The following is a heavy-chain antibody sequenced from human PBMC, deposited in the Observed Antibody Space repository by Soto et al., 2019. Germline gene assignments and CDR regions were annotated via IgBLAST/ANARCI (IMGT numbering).Heavy chain of an antibody. D-gene: IGHD2-21*02. V-gene: IGHV4-39*01. CDR2: IYYSGRT. Sequence: SETLSLTCIVSGESISSSSYYWGWIRQPPGKGLEWSGSIYYSGRTYYNPSFKSRVTISIDTSKNQFSLNLSSVTATDTAVYYCARQRTTVVTQAYFDHWGQGALVTVSS. CDR3: ARQRTTVVTQAYFDH. J-gene: IGHJ4*02. CDR1: GESISSSSYY.